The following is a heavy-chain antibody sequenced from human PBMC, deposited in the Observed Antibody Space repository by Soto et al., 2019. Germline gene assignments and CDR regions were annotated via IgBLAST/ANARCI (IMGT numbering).Heavy chain of an antibody. J-gene: IGHJ5*02. CDR1: GFTFSDYY. CDR2: ISSSSSYT. V-gene: IGHV3-11*06. Sequence: GGSLRLSCAASGFTFSDYYMSWIRQAPGKGLEWVSYISSSSSYTNYADSVKGRFTISRDNAKNSLYLQMNSLRAEDTAVYYCAAWRVIFGVVIPIDPWGQGTLVTVSS. D-gene: IGHD3-3*01. CDR3: AAWRVIFGVVIPIDP.